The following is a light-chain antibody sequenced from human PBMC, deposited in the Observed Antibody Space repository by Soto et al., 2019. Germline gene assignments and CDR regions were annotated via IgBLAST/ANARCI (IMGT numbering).Light chain of an antibody. CDR3: AAWDDSLSGLYV. J-gene: IGLJ1*01. V-gene: IGLV1-44*01. CDR2: NND. CDR1: SSNIGTYT. Sequence: QSVLTQPPSASGTPGQRVTISCCGSSSNIGTYTVNWYQQFPGTAPKLLIYNNDQRPSGVPDRFSGFKYGTAASLAISGLQSEDEVEYYCAAWDDSLSGLYVFGTGTKVTVL.